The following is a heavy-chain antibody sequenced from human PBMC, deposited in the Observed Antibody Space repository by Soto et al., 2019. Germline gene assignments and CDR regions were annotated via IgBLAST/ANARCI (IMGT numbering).Heavy chain of an antibody. CDR1: GFTFSSYS. CDR2: ISSSSSYI. Sequence: LRLSCAASGFTFSSYSMNWVRQAPGKGLEWVSSISSSSSYIYYADSVKGRFTISRDNAKNSLYLQMNSLRAEDTAVYYCARVGAFSSSWYYYYYYGMDVWGQGTTVTVS. CDR3: ARVGAFSSSWYYYYYYGMDV. D-gene: IGHD6-13*01. V-gene: IGHV3-21*01. J-gene: IGHJ6*02.